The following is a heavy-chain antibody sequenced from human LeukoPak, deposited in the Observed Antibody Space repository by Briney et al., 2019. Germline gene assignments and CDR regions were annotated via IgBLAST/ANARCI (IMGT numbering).Heavy chain of an antibody. CDR3: ARGGYSGYESWSGY. V-gene: IGHV3-66*01. CDR2: SYSGGSA. J-gene: IGHJ4*02. CDR1: GFPVNINY. Sequence: GGSLRLSCAASGFPVNINYMTWVRQAPGKGLEWVAVSYSGGSAYYADSAKDRFTISRDNSKNTLYLQMNSLRAEDTAVYYCARGGYSGYESWSGYWGQGTLVTVSS. D-gene: IGHD5-12*01.